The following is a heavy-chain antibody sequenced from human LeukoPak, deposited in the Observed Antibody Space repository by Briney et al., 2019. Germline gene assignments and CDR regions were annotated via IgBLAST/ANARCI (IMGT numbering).Heavy chain of an antibody. CDR1: GGSISSYY. Sequence: PSETLSLTCSVSGGSISSYYWSWVRQPPGKGLEWIGYLYYSGSTNSNPSLKSRVTMSVDTSKNQFSLKLRSVTAADTAVYYCARGGSGISNAFDIWGQGTMVTVSS. D-gene: IGHD3-10*01. J-gene: IGHJ3*02. V-gene: IGHV4-59*01. CDR2: LYYSGST. CDR3: ARGGSGISNAFDI.